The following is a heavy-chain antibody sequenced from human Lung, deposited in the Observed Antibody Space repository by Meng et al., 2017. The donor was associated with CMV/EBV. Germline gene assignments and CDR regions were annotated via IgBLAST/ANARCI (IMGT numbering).Heavy chain of an antibody. CDR3: AKRIVLRFLGAYDH. V-gene: IGHV3-30*02. CDR1: GFTFSSYG. J-gene: IGHJ4*02. Sequence: LKISYAASGFTFSSYGMHWVHQAPGKGLERVAFRRYETSNKYYVDSVKGRFTISRDNSKNTLYLQMNSLRVDDTAVYYCAKRIVLRFLGAYDHWGQGXLVTVSS. CDR2: RRYETSNK. D-gene: IGHD3-3*01.